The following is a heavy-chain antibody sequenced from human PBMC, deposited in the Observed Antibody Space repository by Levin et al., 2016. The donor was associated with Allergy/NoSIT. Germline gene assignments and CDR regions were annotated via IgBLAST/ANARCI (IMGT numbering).Heavy chain of an antibody. Sequence: GESLKISCAASGFTFSDYYMSWIRQAPGKGLEWVSYISSSGSTIYYADSVKGRFTISRDNAKNSLYLQMNSLRAEDTAVYYCARVLLWFGELGSLFDYWGQGTLVTVSS. D-gene: IGHD3-10*01. V-gene: IGHV3-11*01. CDR1: GFTFSDYY. J-gene: IGHJ4*02. CDR3: ARVLLWFGELGSLFDY. CDR2: ISSSGSTI.